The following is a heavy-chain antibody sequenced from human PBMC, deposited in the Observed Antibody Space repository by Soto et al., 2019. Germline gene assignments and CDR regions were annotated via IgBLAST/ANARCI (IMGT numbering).Heavy chain of an antibody. V-gene: IGHV1-69*13. Sequence: ASVKLSCKASGGTISSYAISWVRQAPKQGLEWMGGIIPIFGTANYAQKFQGRVTITADESTSTAYMELSSLRSEDTAVYYCARALPSYSGYYSADFDYWGQGTLVTVSS. CDR1: GGTISSYA. CDR2: IIPIFGTA. J-gene: IGHJ4*02. D-gene: IGHD5-12*01. CDR3: ARALPSYSGYYSADFDY.